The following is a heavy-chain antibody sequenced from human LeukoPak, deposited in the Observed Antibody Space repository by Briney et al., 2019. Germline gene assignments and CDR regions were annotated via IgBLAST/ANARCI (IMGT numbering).Heavy chain of an antibody. V-gene: IGHV4-34*01. CDR3: AKYGRGSSGWFSYDAFDI. CDR1: GGSFSGYY. D-gene: IGHD6-19*01. CDR2: INHSGST. Sequence: PSETLSLTCAVYGGSFSGYYWSWIRQPPGKGLEWIGEINHSGSTNYNPSLKSRVTISVDTSKNQFSLKLSSVTAEDTAVYYCAKYGRGSSGWFSYDAFDIWGQGTMVTVSS. J-gene: IGHJ3*02.